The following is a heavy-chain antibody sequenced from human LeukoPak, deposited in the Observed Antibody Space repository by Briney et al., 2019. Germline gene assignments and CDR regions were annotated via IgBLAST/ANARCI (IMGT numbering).Heavy chain of an antibody. CDR3: ARPYLYRRDYYDSSGYYYAGDY. CDR1: GGSFSSYY. CDR2: IYYSGSI. V-gene: IGHV4-39*01. D-gene: IGHD3-22*01. J-gene: IGHJ4*02. Sequence: PSETLSLTCAVYGGSFSSYYWGWIRQPPGKGLEWIGSIYYSGSINYNPSLKSRVTISVDTSKNQFSLKLSSVTAADTAVYYCARPYLYRRDYYDSSGYYYAGDYWGQGTLVTVSS.